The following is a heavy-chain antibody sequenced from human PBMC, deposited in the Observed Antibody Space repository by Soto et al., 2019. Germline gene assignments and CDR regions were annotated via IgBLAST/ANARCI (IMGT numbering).Heavy chain of an antibody. Sequence: EVQLVESGGGLVKAGGSLRLFCTASGFTFRNYNMNWVRQAPGKGLEWVSSISTGGAYMFYADSVKGRFTISRDNAQNSLFLQIDSPRAEDTAVYYCARDIASPGGDYFDSWGQVTLVTVS. CDR1: GFTFRNYN. V-gene: IGHV3-21*06. CDR2: ISTGGAYM. D-gene: IGHD2-21*01. CDR3: ARDIASPGGDYFDS. J-gene: IGHJ4*02.